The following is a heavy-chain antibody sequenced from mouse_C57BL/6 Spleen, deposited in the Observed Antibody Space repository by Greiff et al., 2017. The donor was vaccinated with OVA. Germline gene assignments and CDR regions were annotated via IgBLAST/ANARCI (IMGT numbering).Heavy chain of an antibody. V-gene: IGHV7-3*01. CDR1: GFPFPDYY. J-gene: IGHJ4*01. CDR3: ARYSMDY. Sequence: EVQLQESGGGLVQPGGSLSLSCAASGFPFPDYYMSWVRQPPGKALEWLGFIRNKANGYTTDYSASVKGRFTISRDNSQSILYLQMNALRAEDRATYYCARYSMDYWGQGTSVTVAS. CDR2: IRNKANGYTT.